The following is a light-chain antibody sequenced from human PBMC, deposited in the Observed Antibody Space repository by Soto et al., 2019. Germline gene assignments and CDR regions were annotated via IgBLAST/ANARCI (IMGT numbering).Light chain of an antibody. J-gene: IGLJ2*01. Sequence: QSALTQPASVSGSPGQSITISCTGTSNDVGGYNSVSWYQQHTGKAPKLMIYEVFNRPSGVSDRFSGSKSGNTATLTISGLQPEDEADYFCSSYTGDNTLFGGGTKLTVL. CDR2: EVF. V-gene: IGLV2-14*01. CDR3: SSYTGDNTL. CDR1: SNDVGGYNS.